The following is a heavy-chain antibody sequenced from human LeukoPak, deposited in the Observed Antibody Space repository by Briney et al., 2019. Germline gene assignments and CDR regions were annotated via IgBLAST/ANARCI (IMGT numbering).Heavy chain of an antibody. D-gene: IGHD3-10*01. J-gene: IGHJ4*02. CDR1: GYTLTELS. V-gene: IGHV1-24*01. CDR3: ATWYGSGSYYKAFDY. CDR2: FDPEDGET. Sequence: ASVKVSCKVSGYTLTELSMHWVRQAPGKGLEWMGGFDPEDGETIYAQKFQGRVTMTEDTSTDTAYMELSSLRSEDTAVYYCATWYGSGSYYKAFDYWGQGTLVTVSS.